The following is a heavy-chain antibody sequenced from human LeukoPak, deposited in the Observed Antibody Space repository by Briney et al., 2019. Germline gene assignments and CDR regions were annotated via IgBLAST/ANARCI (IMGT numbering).Heavy chain of an antibody. V-gene: IGHV4-59*08. CDR3: ARRGSSGWYFDY. J-gene: IGHJ4*02. CDR2: LYYTGST. D-gene: IGHD6-19*01. CDR1: GGSFSSYY. Sequence: SETLSLTCAVYGGSFSSYYWSWIRQPPGKGLEWIGYLYYTGSTNYNPSLKSRATISVDTSKNQFSLKLNSMTAADTAVYYCARRGSSGWYFDYWGQGTLVTVSS.